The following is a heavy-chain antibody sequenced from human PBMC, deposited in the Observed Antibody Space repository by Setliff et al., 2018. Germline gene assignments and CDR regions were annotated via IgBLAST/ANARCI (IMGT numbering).Heavy chain of an antibody. J-gene: IGHJ5*02. CDR3: ARASYGWGSHYKIKWFDP. D-gene: IGHD3-10*01. Sequence: SETLSLTCTVYGGSFTNYYWGWIRQSPGKGLEWIGEINHSGSTNYNPSLKSRLTISVDASTNQSSLKLYSVTAADTAVYYCARASYGWGSHYKIKWFDPWGQGTLVTVSS. CDR1: GGSFTNYY. V-gene: IGHV4-34*01. CDR2: INHSGST.